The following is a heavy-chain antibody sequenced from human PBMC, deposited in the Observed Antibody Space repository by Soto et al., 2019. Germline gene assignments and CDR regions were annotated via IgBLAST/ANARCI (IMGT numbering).Heavy chain of an antibody. Sequence: SETLSLTCTVSGGSISSGGYHWSWIRQHPGKGLEWIGYIYYSGSTYYNPSPKSRVTISVDTSKNQFSLKLSSVTAADTAVYYCARDRGYYDILTGYSKRGAFDIWGQGTMVTVSS. CDR2: IYYSGST. CDR3: ARDRGYYDILTGYSKRGAFDI. CDR1: GGSISSGGYH. J-gene: IGHJ3*02. V-gene: IGHV4-31*03. D-gene: IGHD3-9*01.